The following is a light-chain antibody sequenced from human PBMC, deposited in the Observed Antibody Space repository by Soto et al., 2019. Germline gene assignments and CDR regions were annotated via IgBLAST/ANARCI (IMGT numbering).Light chain of an antibody. V-gene: IGLV2-14*01. CDR1: SSDIGGYNY. J-gene: IGLJ3*02. CDR3: SSYTSFYTWV. CDR2: EVS. Sequence: QLVLTQPASVSGSPGQSITISCTGTSSDIGGYNYVSWYQQHPGKAPQVLIYEVSNRPSGVSYRFSGSKSGNTASLTISGLQADDEADYYCSSYTSFYTWVFGGGTKLTVL.